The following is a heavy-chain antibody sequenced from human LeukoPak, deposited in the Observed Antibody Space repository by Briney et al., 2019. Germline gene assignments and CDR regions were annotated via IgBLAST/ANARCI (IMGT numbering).Heavy chain of an antibody. CDR3: ARAALLNYMDV. Sequence: PRRSLRLSCAASGFTFRSYGMHGVRQAPGKELEWVAVIWYDGSNKYYADSVKGRFTISRDNSKNTLYLQMNSLRAEDTAVYYCARAALLNYMDVWGKGTTVTVSS. V-gene: IGHV3-33*01. J-gene: IGHJ6*03. CDR2: IWYDGSNK. CDR1: GFTFRSYG. D-gene: IGHD2-15*01.